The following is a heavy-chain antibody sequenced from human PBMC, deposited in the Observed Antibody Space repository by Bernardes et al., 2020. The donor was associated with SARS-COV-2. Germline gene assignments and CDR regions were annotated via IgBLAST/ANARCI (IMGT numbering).Heavy chain of an antibody. CDR2: INPNSGGT. J-gene: IGHJ6*02. CDR3: AREELAATAPRSGMDV. Sequence: ASVKVSCKASGYTFTGYYMHWVRQAPGQGLEWMGWINPNSGGTNYVQKFQGRVTMTRDTSISTAYMELSRLRSDDTAVYYCAREELAATAPRSGMDVWGQGTTVTVSS. V-gene: IGHV1-2*02. CDR1: GYTFTGYY. D-gene: IGHD6-13*01.